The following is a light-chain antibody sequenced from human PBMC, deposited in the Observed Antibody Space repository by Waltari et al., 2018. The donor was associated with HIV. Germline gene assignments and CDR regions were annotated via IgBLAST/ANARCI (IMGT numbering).Light chain of an antibody. J-gene: IGKJ1*01. CDR2: KAS. CDR1: QSIRTW. V-gene: IGKV1-5*03. CDR3: QQYDSFPWT. Sequence: DVQMTQSPSTLSASIGDRVTITCRASQSIRTWLAWYQQKPGKAPKLLIYKASSLQRGVPLRFSGTGSGTEFTLTISSLQPDDVATYHCQQYDSFPWTFGQGTKVEVK.